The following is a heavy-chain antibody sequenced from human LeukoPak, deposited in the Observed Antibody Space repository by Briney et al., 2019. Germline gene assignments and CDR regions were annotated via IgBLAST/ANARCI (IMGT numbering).Heavy chain of an antibody. D-gene: IGHD6-19*01. V-gene: IGHV3-23*01. Sequence: GGSLRLSCAASGFTFSIYNMNWVRQAPGRGLEWVSAISNRDQTFYTDSVKGRFTISRDITENTLYLQMNKLRVDDTAVYYCAKGKTVAGVLEYWGQGALVAVSS. CDR2: ISNRDQT. J-gene: IGHJ4*02. CDR3: AKGKTVAGVLEY. CDR1: GFTFSIYN.